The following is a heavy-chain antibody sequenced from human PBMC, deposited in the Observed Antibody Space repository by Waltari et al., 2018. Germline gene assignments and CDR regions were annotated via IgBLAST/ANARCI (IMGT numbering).Heavy chain of an antibody. Sequence: QVQLQESGPGLVKPSETLSLTCAVSGDSITNYYWNWIRQPPGKELEWLGYIAYNGRTNYNPSLKSRVTISVDTSKTQFSLKLTSVTAADTAVYYCGRSYDFWSGYPLDYWGPGSLVTVSS. CDR1: GDSITNYY. CDR3: GRSYDFWSGYPLDY. D-gene: IGHD3-3*01. J-gene: IGHJ4*02. CDR2: IAYNGRT. V-gene: IGHV4-59*01.